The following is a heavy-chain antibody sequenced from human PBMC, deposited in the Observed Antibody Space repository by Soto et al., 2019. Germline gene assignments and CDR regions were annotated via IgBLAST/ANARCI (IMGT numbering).Heavy chain of an antibody. CDR1: GYTFSDHY. J-gene: IGHJ4*02. CDR2: SRNKANSYTT. Sequence: PGGSLRLSCAVCGYTFSDHYMDWVRQAPGKGLEWVGRSRNKANSYTTEYAASVKGRFTISRDDSKNSLYLQINSLKTEDTAVYYCARSHFDFLSGYEAYFDYWGQGTLVTGSS. CDR3: ARSHFDFLSGYEAYFDY. D-gene: IGHD3-3*01. V-gene: IGHV3-72*01.